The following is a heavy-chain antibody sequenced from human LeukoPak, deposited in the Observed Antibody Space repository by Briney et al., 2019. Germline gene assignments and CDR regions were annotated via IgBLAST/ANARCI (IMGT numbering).Heavy chain of an antibody. CDR2: IYPGDSDT. V-gene: IGHV5-51*01. CDR3: ARRGYRSGANAFDI. D-gene: IGHD6-19*01. CDR1: GYSFSTYW. Sequence: GESLKISCKGSGYSFSTYWIGWVRQMPGKGLVWMGIIYPGDSDTRYSPSFQGQVTISADKSISTAYLQWSSLKASDTAMYYCARRGYRSGANAFDIWGQGTMVTVSS. J-gene: IGHJ3*02.